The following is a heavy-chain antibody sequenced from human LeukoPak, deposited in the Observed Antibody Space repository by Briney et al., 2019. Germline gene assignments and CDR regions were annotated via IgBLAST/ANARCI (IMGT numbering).Heavy chain of an antibody. J-gene: IGHJ5*02. Sequence: GESLKISCKGSGYTFTNFWIGWVRQLPGKGLEWMGIIYPGDSDTRYSPSFQGQVTISADKSISTAYLQWSSLKASDTAMYYCARRGPVRGKDNWFDPWGQGTLVTVSS. V-gene: IGHV5-51*01. D-gene: IGHD3-10*01. CDR2: IYPGDSDT. CDR3: ARRGPVRGKDNWFDP. CDR1: GYTFTNFW.